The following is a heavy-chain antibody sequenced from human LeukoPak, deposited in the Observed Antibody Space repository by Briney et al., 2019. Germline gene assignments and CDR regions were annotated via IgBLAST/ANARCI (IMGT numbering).Heavy chain of an antibody. Sequence: PGGSLRLSCAASGFSFRSHGMNWVPQAPGKGLEWGSYITSSGSSIYYADSVKGRFTISRDNAKNSLYLQMNSLRAEDTAVYYCARDVATSGWATFYWGPGTLVTVSS. V-gene: IGHV3-48*01. J-gene: IGHJ4*02. D-gene: IGHD6-19*01. CDR3: ARDVATSGWATFY. CDR1: GFSFRSHG. CDR2: ITSSGSSI.